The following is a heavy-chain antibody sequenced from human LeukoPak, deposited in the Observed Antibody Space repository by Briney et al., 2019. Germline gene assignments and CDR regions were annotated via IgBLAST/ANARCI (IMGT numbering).Heavy chain of an antibody. Sequence: PSETLSLTCAVYGGSFSGYYWSWIRQPPGKGLEWIGEINHSGSTNYNPSLKSRVTISVDTFKNQFSLKLSSVTAADTAVYYCARGRSKYYGMDVWGQGTTVTVSS. J-gene: IGHJ6*02. D-gene: IGHD6-13*01. CDR3: ARGRSKYYGMDV. V-gene: IGHV4-34*01. CDR1: GGSFSGYY. CDR2: INHSGST.